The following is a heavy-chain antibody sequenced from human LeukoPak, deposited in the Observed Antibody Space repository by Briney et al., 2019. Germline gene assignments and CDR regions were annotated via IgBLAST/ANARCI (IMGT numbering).Heavy chain of an antibody. Sequence: SETLSLTCTVSGGSISSSSYYWGWIRQPPGKGLEWIGSIYYSGSTYYNPSLKSRVTISVDTSKNQFSLKLSSVTAADTAVYYCARPRRAMAPRDAFDIWGQGTMVTVSS. CDR3: ARPRRAMAPRDAFDI. V-gene: IGHV4-39*01. CDR2: IYYSGST. D-gene: IGHD5-18*01. J-gene: IGHJ3*02. CDR1: GGSISSSSYY.